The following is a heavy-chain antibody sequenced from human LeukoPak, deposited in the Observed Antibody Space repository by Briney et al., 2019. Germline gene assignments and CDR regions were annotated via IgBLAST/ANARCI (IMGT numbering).Heavy chain of an antibody. D-gene: IGHD4-23*01. CDR3: AKGDYGGDFRYFDY. CDR1: GFTFSSYS. J-gene: IGHJ4*02. V-gene: IGHV3-23*01. CDR2: ISGNGDST. Sequence: GGSLRLSCAASGFTFSSYSMSWVRQAPGRGLEWVSAISGNGDSTYYADSAKGRFTISRDNSKNTLFLQMSSLRAEDTAVYYCAKGDYGGDFRYFDYWGQGTLVTVSS.